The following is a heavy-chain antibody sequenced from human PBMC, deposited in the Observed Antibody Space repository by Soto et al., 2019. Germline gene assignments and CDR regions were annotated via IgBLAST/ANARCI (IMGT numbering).Heavy chain of an antibody. CDR2: IYYSGST. CDR3: ARHASETMITFGAPAY. J-gene: IGHJ4*02. V-gene: IGHV4-39*01. D-gene: IGHD3-16*01. Sequence: SETLSLTCTVSGGSISSSSYYWGWIRQPPGKGLEWIGSIYYSGSTYYNPSLKSRVTISVDTSKNQFSLKLSSVTAADTAVYYCARHASETMITFGAPAYWGPGTLVTLSS. CDR1: GGSISSSSYY.